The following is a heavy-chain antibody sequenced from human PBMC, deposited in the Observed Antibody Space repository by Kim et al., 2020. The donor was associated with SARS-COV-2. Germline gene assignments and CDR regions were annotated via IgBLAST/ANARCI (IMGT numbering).Heavy chain of an antibody. D-gene: IGHD6-19*01. CDR3: AKDLSIAVAGMDY. J-gene: IGHJ4*02. V-gene: IGHV3-30*02. Sequence: YADSVKGRFTISRDNSKNTLYLQMNSLRAEDTAVYYCAKDLSIAVAGMDYWGQGTLVTVSS.